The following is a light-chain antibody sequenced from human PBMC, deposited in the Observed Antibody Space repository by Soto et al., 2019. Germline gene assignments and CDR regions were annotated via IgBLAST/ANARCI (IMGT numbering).Light chain of an antibody. CDR2: EVS. CDR3: SSYAGNNNAYV. CDR1: SSDVGTYNY. V-gene: IGLV2-8*01. J-gene: IGLJ1*01. Sequence: QSVLTQPPSASGSPGQSVTISCTGTSSDVGTYNYVSWYQQHPGKAPKLMIYEVSKRPSGVPDRFSGSKSGNTASLTVSGLQAEDEADYYCSSYAGNNNAYVFGSGTKVTVL.